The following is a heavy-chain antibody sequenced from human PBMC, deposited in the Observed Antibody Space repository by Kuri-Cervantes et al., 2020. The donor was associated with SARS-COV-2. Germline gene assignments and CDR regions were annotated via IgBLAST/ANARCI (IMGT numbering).Heavy chain of an antibody. CDR1: GYTFTSYD. Sequence: ASVKVSCKASGYTFTSYDINWVRQATGQGLEWMGWMNPNSGNTGYAQKFQGRVTMTRNTSISTAYMELSSLRSEDTAVYYCARKYYDFWSGLQYFQHWGQGTLVTVSS. CDR2: MNPNSGNT. D-gene: IGHD3-3*01. V-gene: IGHV1-8*02. CDR3: ARKYYDFWSGLQYFQH. J-gene: IGHJ1*01.